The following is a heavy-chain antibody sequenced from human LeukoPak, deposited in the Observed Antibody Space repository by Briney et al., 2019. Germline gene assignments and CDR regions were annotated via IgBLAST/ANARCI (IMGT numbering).Heavy chain of an antibody. V-gene: IGHV4-59*01. D-gene: IGHD3-10*01. CDR1: GFXFSTYS. J-gene: IGHJ4*02. Sequence: GSLRLSCAASGFXFSTYSINWIRQPPGKGLEWIGYIYYSGSTNYNPSLKSRVTISVDTSKNQFSLKLSSVTAADTAVYYCARSYGSGSYYRLDYWGQGTLVTVSS. CDR2: IYYSGST. CDR3: ARSYGSGSYYRLDY.